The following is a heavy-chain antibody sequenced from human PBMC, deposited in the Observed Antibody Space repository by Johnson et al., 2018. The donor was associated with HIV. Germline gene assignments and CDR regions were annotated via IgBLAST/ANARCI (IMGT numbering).Heavy chain of an antibody. CDR2: INWSGGGT. D-gene: IGHD3-22*01. CDR3: ARDRGYWDAFDI. J-gene: IGHJ3*02. V-gene: IGHV3-20*04. Sequence: VQLVESGGGVVRPGGSLRLSCAASGFTFDDFGMGWVRQAPGKGLEWVSGINWSGGGTAYADSVKDRFTVSSDNAKRSLYLQMNSLRAEDTALYYCARDRGYWDAFDIWGQGTMVT. CDR1: GFTFDDFG.